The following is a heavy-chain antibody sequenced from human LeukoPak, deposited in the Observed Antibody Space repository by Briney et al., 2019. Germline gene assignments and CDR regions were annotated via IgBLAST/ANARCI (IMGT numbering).Heavy chain of an antibody. CDR2: IYYSGSN. J-gene: IGHJ3*02. V-gene: IGHV4-61*01. D-gene: IGHD1-20*01. Sequence: SETLSLTCTVSGGSVSSGSYYWRWIRQPPGKGLEWIGYIYYSGSNNYHPSLKSRVTVSVDTSKNQFSLKLSSVTAADTAVYYCARGDYNWNDIRTWGAFDIWGQGTMVTVSS. CDR1: GGSVSSGSYY. CDR3: ARGDYNWNDIRTWGAFDI.